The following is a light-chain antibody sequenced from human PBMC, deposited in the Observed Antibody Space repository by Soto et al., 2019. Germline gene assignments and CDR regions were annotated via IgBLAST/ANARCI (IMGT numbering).Light chain of an antibody. J-gene: IGLJ2*01. CDR2: SNN. CDR1: SSNIGSNT. V-gene: IGLV1-44*01. Sequence: QSVLTQPPSASGTPGQRVTISCSGSSSNIGSNTVNWYQQLPGTAPKLLIYSNNQRPSGVPDRFSGSKSGTSASLAISGLQSEDEAEFYWAAWDDSLNGPVFGGGTKLTVL. CDR3: AAWDDSLNGPV.